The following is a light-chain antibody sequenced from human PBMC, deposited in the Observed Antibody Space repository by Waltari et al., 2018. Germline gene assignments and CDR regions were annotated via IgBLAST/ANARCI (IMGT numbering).Light chain of an antibody. Sequence: QSALTQPASVSGSPGQSITISCTGTSSDVGGHNHVSWLQQFPGKAPRLIIYDVTNRPSGVSNRFSGSKSANPASLTISVLRSEDEADYYCTSFTSTTTWVFGGGTKVTV. CDR3: TSFTSTTTWV. V-gene: IGLV2-14*01. CDR1: SSDVGGHNH. J-gene: IGLJ3*02. CDR2: DVT.